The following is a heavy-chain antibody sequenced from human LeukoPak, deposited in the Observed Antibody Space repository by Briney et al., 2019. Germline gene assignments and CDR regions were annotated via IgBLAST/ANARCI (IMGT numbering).Heavy chain of an antibody. D-gene: IGHD3-22*01. Sequence: GGSLRLSCAASEFTVSHNYMSWVRQAPGKGREGVSFIHSGGAAYYGDSVKGRLTIYRVISKNTLYLQMDTLRAEDTAVYYCARVGYYDSGGFYKYYRYYMDVWGKGTTVTVSS. V-gene: IGHV3-53*01. CDR2: IHSGGAA. CDR3: ARVGYYDSGGFYKYYRYYMDV. J-gene: IGHJ6*03. CDR1: EFTVSHNY.